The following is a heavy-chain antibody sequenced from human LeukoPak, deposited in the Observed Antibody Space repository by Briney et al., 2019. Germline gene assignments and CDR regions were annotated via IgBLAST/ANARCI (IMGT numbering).Heavy chain of an antibody. J-gene: IGHJ6*03. D-gene: IGHD5-18*01. CDR3: ARDLDTWRYYYYMDV. V-gene: IGHV1-18*01. CDR2: ISAYNGNT. Sequence: ASVKVSCKASGGTFSSYAISWVRQAPGQGLEWMGWISAYNGNTNYAQKLQGRVTMTTDTSTSTAYMELRSLRSDDTAVYYCARDLDTWRYYYYMDVWGKGTTVTVSS. CDR1: GGTFSSYA.